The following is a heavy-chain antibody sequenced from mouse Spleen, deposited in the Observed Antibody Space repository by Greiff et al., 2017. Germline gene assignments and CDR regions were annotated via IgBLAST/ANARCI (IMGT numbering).Heavy chain of an antibody. CDR1: GYTFTSYT. Sequence: VQLQQSGAELARPGASVKMSCKASGYTFTSYTMHWVKQRPGQGLEWIGYINPSSGYTKYNQKFKDKATLTADKSSSTAYMQLSSLTSEDSAVYYCARCPITTVEDAMDYWGQGTSVTVSS. D-gene: IGHD1-1*01. J-gene: IGHJ4*01. CDR2: INPSSGYT. CDR3: ARCPITTVEDAMDY. V-gene: IGHV1-4*01.